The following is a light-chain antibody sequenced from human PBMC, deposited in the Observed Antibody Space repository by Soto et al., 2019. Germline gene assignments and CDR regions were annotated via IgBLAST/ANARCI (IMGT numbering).Light chain of an antibody. V-gene: IGKV1-9*01. CDR2: AAS. CDR1: QVISSY. CDR3: PQLNSFPIT. J-gene: IGKJ5*01. Sequence: DIQWPKNTSFLSASSGVRVTITCRASQVISSYLAWYQQKPGRAPKLLIYAASTLQSGVPSRFSGSGSGTEFTLTITSLQPEDFATYYCPQLNSFPITSGQGTRLEI.